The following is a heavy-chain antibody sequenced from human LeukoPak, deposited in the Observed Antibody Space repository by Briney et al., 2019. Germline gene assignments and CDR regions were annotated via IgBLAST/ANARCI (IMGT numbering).Heavy chain of an antibody. D-gene: IGHD3-9*01. Sequence: PSETLSLTCTVSGGSISSGSYYWSWIRQPAGKGLEWIGRIYTRGSTNYNPSLKSRVTTSVETSKNQFSLKLSSVTAADTAVYYCARDRLYFGNAFDIWGQGTMVTVSS. V-gene: IGHV4-61*02. CDR1: GGSISSGSYY. CDR2: IYTRGST. CDR3: ARDRLYFGNAFDI. J-gene: IGHJ3*02.